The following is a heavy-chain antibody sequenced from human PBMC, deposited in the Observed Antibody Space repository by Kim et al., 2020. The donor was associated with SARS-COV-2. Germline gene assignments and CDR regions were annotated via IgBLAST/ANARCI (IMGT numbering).Heavy chain of an antibody. Sequence: LSLTCAASGFTVSNNYMSWVRQAPGKGLEWVSVIYSGGTTEYADSVKGRFTIARDTSKNTLFLQMNSLRADDTAVYYCARGGLGVNLDYWGQGTLVTVSS. CDR3: ARGGLGVNLDY. J-gene: IGHJ4*02. D-gene: IGHD3-10*01. V-gene: IGHV3-53*01. CDR1: GFTVSNNY. CDR2: IYSGGTT.